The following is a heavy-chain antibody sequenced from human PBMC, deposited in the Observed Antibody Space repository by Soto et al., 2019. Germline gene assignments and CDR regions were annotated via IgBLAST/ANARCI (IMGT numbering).Heavy chain of an antibody. D-gene: IGHD1-26*01. V-gene: IGHV3-7*03. J-gene: IGHJ3*02. CDR1: GFTFSGYG. Sequence: EVQLVESGGGLVQPGGSLRLSCAASGFTFSGYGMSWARQAPGKGLEWVANIKQDGSENYFVDSVKGRFTISRDNAKNSLYLQMNSLKTDDTAVYYCARRGRRSGNYADAFDIWGQGTMVTVSS. CDR3: ARRGRRSGNYADAFDI. CDR2: IKQDGSEN.